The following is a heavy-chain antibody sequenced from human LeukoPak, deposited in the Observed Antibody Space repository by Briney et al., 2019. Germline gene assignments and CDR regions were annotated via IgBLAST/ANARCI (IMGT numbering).Heavy chain of an antibody. CDR3: ARDYPIVVVPAARAGNWFDP. J-gene: IGHJ5*02. D-gene: IGHD2-2*01. CDR2: IIPIFGTA. Sequence: SVKVSCKASGGTFSSYAISWVRQAPGQGLEWMGGIIPIFGTANYAQKFQGRVTITADESTSTAYMELSSLRSEDTAVYYCARDYPIVVVPAARAGNWFDPWGQGTLVTVSS. V-gene: IGHV1-69*01. CDR1: GGTFSSYA.